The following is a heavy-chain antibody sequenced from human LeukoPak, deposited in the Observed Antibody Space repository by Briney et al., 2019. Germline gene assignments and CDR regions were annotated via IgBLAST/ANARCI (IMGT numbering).Heavy chain of an antibody. Sequence: SETLSLTCAVYGGSFSGYYWSWIRQPPGKGLEWIGSIYHSGSTYYNPSLKSRVTISVDTSKNQFSLKLSSVTAADTAVYYCARSGYSSGWLFDYWGQGTLVTVSS. J-gene: IGHJ4*02. CDR3: ARSGYSSGWLFDY. CDR2: IYHSGST. V-gene: IGHV4-34*01. CDR1: GGSFSGYY. D-gene: IGHD6-19*01.